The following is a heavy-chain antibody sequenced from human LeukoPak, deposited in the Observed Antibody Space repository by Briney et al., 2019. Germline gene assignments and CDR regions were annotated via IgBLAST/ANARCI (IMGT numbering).Heavy chain of an antibody. CDR1: GYTFTSYG. J-gene: IGHJ4*02. CDR2: ISAYNGNT. Sequence: ASVKVSCKASGYTFTSYGISWVRQAPGQGLEWMGWISAYNGNTNYAQKLQGRVTMTTDTYTSTAYMEPRSLRSDDTAVYYCARDSSHSGWSNYWGPGTLVTVSS. D-gene: IGHD6-19*01. V-gene: IGHV1-18*01. CDR3: ARDSSHSGWSNY.